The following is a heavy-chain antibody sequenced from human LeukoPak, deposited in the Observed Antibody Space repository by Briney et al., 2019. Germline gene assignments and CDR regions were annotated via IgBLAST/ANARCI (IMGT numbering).Heavy chain of an antibody. CDR1: GFTFSSYA. CDR2: ISFDGSNK. CDR3: ARPTFDSFDN. J-gene: IGHJ4*02. D-gene: IGHD2/OR15-2a*01. Sequence: PGRSLRLSCAASGFTFSSYAMHWVRQAPGKGLEWVAVISFDGSNKYYADSVKGRFTISRDNSENSLYLQLNSLRAEDTAVYYCARPTFDSFDNWGPGTLVTVSS. V-gene: IGHV3-30-3*01.